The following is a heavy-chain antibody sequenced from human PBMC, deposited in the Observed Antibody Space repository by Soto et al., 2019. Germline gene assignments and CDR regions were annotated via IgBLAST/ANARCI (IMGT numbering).Heavy chain of an antibody. CDR1: GFTFDDYV. D-gene: IGHD3-16*02. V-gene: IGHV3-9*01. CDR3: ARGTYQGTSRLRADC. CDR2: ISWNSGNI. J-gene: IGHJ4*02. Sequence: GGSLRLSCAASGFTFDDYVMHWVRQFPGKGLEWVSGISWNSGNIGYADSVKGRFTISRDNAKNSLYLQMNSLRAEDTALYYCARGTYQGTSRLRADCWGQGTLVTVSS.